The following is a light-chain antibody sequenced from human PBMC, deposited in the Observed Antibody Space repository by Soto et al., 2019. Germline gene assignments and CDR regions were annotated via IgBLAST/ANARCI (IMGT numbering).Light chain of an antibody. J-gene: IGKJ4*01. CDR3: QQSYSIPVT. Sequence: DIQMTQTPSSLSASVGDRVAITCRASQSISTSLNWYQQKPGKAPKLLMYAASSLQSGVPSRFSGSGSGTDFTLTISSLQPEDFATYFCQQSYSIPVTFGGGTKVDIK. CDR1: QSISTS. CDR2: AAS. V-gene: IGKV1-39*01.